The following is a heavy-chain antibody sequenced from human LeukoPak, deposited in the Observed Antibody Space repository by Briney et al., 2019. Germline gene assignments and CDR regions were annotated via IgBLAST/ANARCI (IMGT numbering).Heavy chain of an antibody. Sequence: SETLSLTCTVSGGSISSYYWSWIRQPAGKGLEWIGRIYTSGSTNYNPSLKSRVTMSVDTSKNQFSLKLTSVIAADTAVYYCARVSVVVTAFDIWGQGTMVTVSS. CDR1: GGSISSYY. CDR3: ARVSVVVTAFDI. D-gene: IGHD2-15*01. V-gene: IGHV4-4*07. J-gene: IGHJ3*02. CDR2: IYTSGST.